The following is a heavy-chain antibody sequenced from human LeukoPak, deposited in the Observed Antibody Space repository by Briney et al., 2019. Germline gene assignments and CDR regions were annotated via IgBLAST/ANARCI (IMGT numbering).Heavy chain of an antibody. CDR1: GASISGSY. V-gene: IGHV4-4*09. J-gene: IGHJ4*02. Sequence: SSETLSFTCTVSGASISGSYWNWVRQPPGRGLEWIGYVYSSGSTDYDPSLKSRVAISVDASKNQFSLKLTSVTAADTAVYYCASSYDSKIVPFDNWGQGALVTVSS. D-gene: IGHD3-22*01. CDR2: VYSSGST. CDR3: ASSYDSKIVPFDN.